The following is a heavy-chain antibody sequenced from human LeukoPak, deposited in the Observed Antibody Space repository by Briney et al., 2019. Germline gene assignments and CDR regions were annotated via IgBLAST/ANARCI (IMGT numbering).Heavy chain of an antibody. CDR3: ARASLYTDMVNRFDP. CDR1: GGSFSGYY. V-gene: IGHV4-34*01. D-gene: IGHD5-18*01. J-gene: IGHJ5*02. CDR2: INHSGST. Sequence: SETLSLTCAVYGGSFSGYYWSWIRQPPGKGLEWIGEINHSGSTNYNPSLKSRVTISVDTSKNQFSLKLSSVTAADTAVYYCARASLYTDMVNRFDPLGQGTLVTVSS.